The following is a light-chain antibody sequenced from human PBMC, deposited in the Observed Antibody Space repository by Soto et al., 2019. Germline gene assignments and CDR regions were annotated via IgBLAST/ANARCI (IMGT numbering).Light chain of an antibody. CDR1: QSLLHSNGYNY. Sequence: DIVMTQSPLSLPVTPGAPASISCRSSQSLLHSNGYNYLDWYLQKPGQSHQLLIYLGSNRASGVPDRFSGSGSGTDFTLKISRVEAEDVGVYYCMQALQTRTFGQGTKVDIK. CDR2: LGS. V-gene: IGKV2-28*01. J-gene: IGKJ1*01. CDR3: MQALQTRT.